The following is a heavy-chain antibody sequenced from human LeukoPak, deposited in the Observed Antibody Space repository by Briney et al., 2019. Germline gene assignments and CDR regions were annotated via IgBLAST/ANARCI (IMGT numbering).Heavy chain of an antibody. CDR2: IKQDGSEK. J-gene: IGHJ4*02. V-gene: IGHV3-7*03. Sequence: GGSLRLSCAASGFTFSGYAMSWVRQAPGKGLEWVASIKQDGSEKYYVDSVKGRFTFSRDNAKNSLYLQMDSLRAEDTAVYYCARDKSAGADTGSSFYYWGQGALVTVSS. CDR3: ARDKSAGADTGSSFYY. CDR1: GFTFSGYA. D-gene: IGHD3-10*01.